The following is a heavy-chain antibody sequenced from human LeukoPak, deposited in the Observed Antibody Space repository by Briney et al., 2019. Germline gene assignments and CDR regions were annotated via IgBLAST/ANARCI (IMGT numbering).Heavy chain of an antibody. CDR1: GFTVSNNY. CDR3: AREYSYYYGMDV. J-gene: IGHJ6*02. V-gene: IGHV3-53*01. CDR2: IYSGGST. Sequence: PGGSLRLSCAASGFTVSNNYMSWVRQAPGKGLEWVSVIYSGGSTYYADSVKGRFTISRDNSKNTLYLQMNSLRAEDTAVYYCAREYSYYYGMDVWGQGTTVTVSS.